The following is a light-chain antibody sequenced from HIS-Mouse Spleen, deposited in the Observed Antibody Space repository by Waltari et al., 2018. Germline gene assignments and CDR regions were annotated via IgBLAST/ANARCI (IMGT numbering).Light chain of an antibody. J-gene: IGLJ1*01. V-gene: IGLV2-14*03. CDR1: SSDVGRYNY. Sequence: QSALTQPASVSGSPGQSITISCTGTSSDVGRYNYVSWYQQHPGKPTKLIIYDVSSRPSGVSNRFSGSKSGNTASLTISGLQAEDEADYYCSSYTSSSTPYVFGTGTKVTVL. CDR2: DVS. CDR3: SSYTSSSTPYV.